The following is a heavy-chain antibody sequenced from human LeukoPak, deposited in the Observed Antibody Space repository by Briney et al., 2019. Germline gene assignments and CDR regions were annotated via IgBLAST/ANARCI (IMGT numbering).Heavy chain of an antibody. Sequence: GGSLRLSCAASGSTFSSYTMNWVRQAPGKGLEWVSSISGNGDNTFYADSVRGRFTISRDNSKNTVYLQMNSLRAEDTAVYYCARGTFWDYGDSFNWFDPWGQGTLVTVSS. D-gene: IGHD4-17*01. CDR1: GSTFSSYT. J-gene: IGHJ5*02. CDR2: ISGNGDNT. V-gene: IGHV3-23*01. CDR3: ARGTFWDYGDSFNWFDP.